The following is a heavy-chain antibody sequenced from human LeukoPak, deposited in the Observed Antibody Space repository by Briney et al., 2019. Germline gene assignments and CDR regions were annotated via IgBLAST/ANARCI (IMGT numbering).Heavy chain of an antibody. D-gene: IGHD4-23*01. CDR1: GFTFSYPW. V-gene: IGHV3-15*01. CDR3: TTDEVILRYGGNSGY. J-gene: IGHJ4*02. CDR2: LKSKTDGGTT. Sequence: GESLRLSCAASGFTFSYPWMTWVRQAPGKGLEWVGRLKSKTDGGTTDYAAPVKGRFTISRDDSKNTLYLQMDSLITEDTAVYYCTTDEVILRYGGNSGYWGQGTLVTVSS.